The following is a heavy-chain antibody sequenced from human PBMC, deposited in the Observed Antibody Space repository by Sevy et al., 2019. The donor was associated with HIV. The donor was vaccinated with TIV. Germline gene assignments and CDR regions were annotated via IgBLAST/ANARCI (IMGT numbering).Heavy chain of an antibody. CDR2: IKQDGSEK. D-gene: IGHD3-16*01. J-gene: IGHJ5*02. V-gene: IGHV3-7*03. Sequence: GGSLRLSCAASGFTFSSYWMSWVRQAPGKGLEWVANIKQDGSEKYYVDSVKGRFTISRDNAKNSLYLQMNSPRAEGTGVYYCASPGGKGFDPWGQGTLVTVSS. CDR3: ASPGGKGFDP. CDR1: GFTFSSYW.